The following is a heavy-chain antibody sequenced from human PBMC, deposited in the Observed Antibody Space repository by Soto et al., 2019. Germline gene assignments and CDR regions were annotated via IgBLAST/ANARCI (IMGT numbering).Heavy chain of an antibody. D-gene: IGHD3-22*01. CDR3: ASDPYDSSGYSVDF. Sequence: GGSLRLSCAASGFTFSSYWMSWVRQAPGKGLEWVANIKHSGSEKYYVDSVKGRFTISRDNAKNSLYLQMNSLRAEDTAVYYCASDPYDSSGYSVDFWGQGTTVTVSS. CDR2: IKHSGSEK. CDR1: GFTFSSYW. V-gene: IGHV3-7*01. J-gene: IGHJ6*02.